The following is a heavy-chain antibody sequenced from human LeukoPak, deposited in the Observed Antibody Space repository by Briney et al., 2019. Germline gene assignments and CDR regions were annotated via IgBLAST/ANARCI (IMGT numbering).Heavy chain of an antibody. CDR1: GFIFTDYY. Sequence: GGSLRLTCVASGFIFTDYYMAWIRQAPGKGLEWVSYISADTSTTFYADSVKGRFTISRDNSKRSLSLQMDSLRAEDTAVYYCVRAGRFLEWLPIIDAFDIWGQGTTVIVSS. D-gene: IGHD3-3*01. J-gene: IGHJ3*02. V-gene: IGHV3-11*01. CDR2: ISADTSTT. CDR3: VRAGRFLEWLPIIDAFDI.